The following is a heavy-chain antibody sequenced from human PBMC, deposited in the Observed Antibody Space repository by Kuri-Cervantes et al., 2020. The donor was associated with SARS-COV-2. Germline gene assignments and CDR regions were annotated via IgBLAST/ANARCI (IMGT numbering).Heavy chain of an antibody. J-gene: IGHJ3*02. CDR1: GGSFSGYY. Sequence: ESLKISCAVYGGSFSGYYWSWIRQPPGKGLEWIGEINHSGSTNYNPSLKSRVTISVDTSKNQFSLKLSSVTAADTAVYYCARGMELYIPRAFDIWGQGTMVTVSS. CDR3: ARGMELYIPRAFDI. V-gene: IGHV4-34*01. CDR2: INHSGST. D-gene: IGHD1-7*01.